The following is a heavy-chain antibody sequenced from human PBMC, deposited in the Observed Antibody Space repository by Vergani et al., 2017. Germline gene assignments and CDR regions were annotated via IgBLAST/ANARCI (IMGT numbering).Heavy chain of an antibody. J-gene: IGHJ4*02. Sequence: QLQLQESGPGLVKPSETLSLTCTVSGGSISSRSYYWGWIRQPPGKGLEWIVSIYYSGSTYYNPSLKSRVTISVDTSKNQFSLKLSSVTAADTAVYYCARHLIAAETYWGQGTLVTVSS. CDR1: GGSISSRSYY. D-gene: IGHD6-13*01. CDR3: ARHLIAAETY. CDR2: IYYSGST. V-gene: IGHV4-39*01.